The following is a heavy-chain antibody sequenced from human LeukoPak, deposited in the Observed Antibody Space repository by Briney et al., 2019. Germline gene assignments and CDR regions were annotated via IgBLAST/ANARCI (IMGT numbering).Heavy chain of an antibody. Sequence: PGGSLRLSCAASGLTFSSYAMSWVRQAPGKGLEWVSAIRGSGGSTYYAESVKGRFTISGDNSKNTLYLQMNSPRAEDTAVYYCAKNPEGWLTPSYYIDYWGQGTLVTVSS. D-gene: IGHD6-19*01. CDR1: GLTFSSYA. CDR3: AKNPEGWLTPSYYIDY. V-gene: IGHV3-23*01. J-gene: IGHJ4*02. CDR2: IRGSGGST.